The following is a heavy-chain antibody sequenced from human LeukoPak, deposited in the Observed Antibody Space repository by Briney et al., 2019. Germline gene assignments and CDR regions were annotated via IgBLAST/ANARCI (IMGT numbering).Heavy chain of an antibody. D-gene: IGHD6-13*01. CDR1: GYTFTSYG. V-gene: IGHV1-18*01. J-gene: IGHJ5*02. CDR3: ARRLAAAGNNWFDP. Sequence: AAVKVSCTASGYTFTSYGISWVRQAPGQGLEWVGWISAYSGNTNYAQKIQGTVNMTTATSPNTAYMALRSLKSDDTAVYSCARRLAAAGNNWFDPWGPGNLVTVSS. CDR2: ISAYSGNT.